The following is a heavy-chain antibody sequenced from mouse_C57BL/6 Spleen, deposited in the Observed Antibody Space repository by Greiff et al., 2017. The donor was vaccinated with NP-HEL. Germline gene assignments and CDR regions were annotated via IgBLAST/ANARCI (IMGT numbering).Heavy chain of an antibody. Sequence: VQLQQSGPGLVKPSQSLSLTCSVTGYSITSGYYWNWIRQFPGNKLEWMGYISYDGSNNYNPSLKNRISITRDTSKNQFFLKLNSVTTEDTATYYCARRGYYYGEDYWGQGTTLTVSS. V-gene: IGHV3-6*01. J-gene: IGHJ2*01. D-gene: IGHD1-1*01. CDR1: GYSITSGYY. CDR3: ARRGYYYGEDY. CDR2: ISYDGSN.